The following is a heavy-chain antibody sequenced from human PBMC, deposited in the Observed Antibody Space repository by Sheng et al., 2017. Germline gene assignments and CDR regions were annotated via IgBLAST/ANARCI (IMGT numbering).Heavy chain of an antibody. CDR1: GGSISSYY. Sequence: QVQLQESGPGLVKPSETLSLTCTVSGGSISSYYWSWIRQPAGKGLEWIGRIYTSGSTNYNPSLKSRVTMSVDTSKNQFSLKLSSVTAADTAVYYCARVLPGRALIVVVTAIQIPMSFDIVGPKGQWS. D-gene: IGHD2-21*02. CDR3: ARVLPGRALIVVVTAIQIPMSFDI. J-gene: IGHJ3*02. CDR2: IYTSGST. V-gene: IGHV4-4*07.